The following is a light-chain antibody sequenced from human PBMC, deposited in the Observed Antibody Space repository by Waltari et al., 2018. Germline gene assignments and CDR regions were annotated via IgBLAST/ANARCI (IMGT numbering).Light chain of an antibody. CDR2: WAS. CDR1: QSVLYSPNNKNY. Sequence: DIVMTQSPDSLAVSLGERATVNCKSSQSVLYSPNNKNYLAWYQQKPGQPPQLLIYWASTRESGVPDRFSGSGSGTDFTLTISSLQAEDVAVYYCQQYANTPRTFGQGTTVEIK. V-gene: IGKV4-1*01. CDR3: QQYANTPRT. J-gene: IGKJ1*01.